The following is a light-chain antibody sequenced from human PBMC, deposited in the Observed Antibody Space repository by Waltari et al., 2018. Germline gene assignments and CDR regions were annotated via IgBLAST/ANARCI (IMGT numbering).Light chain of an antibody. Sequence: QSVLTQPPSASGTPGQRVTISCSGSSPNLGSNTVNWYQQLPGTAPKLLIYSNNQRPSGVPDRFSGSKSGTSASLAISGLQSEDEADYYCAAWDDSLNGRYVFGTGTKVTVL. CDR1: SPNLGSNT. J-gene: IGLJ1*01. CDR3: AAWDDSLNGRYV. CDR2: SNN. V-gene: IGLV1-44*01.